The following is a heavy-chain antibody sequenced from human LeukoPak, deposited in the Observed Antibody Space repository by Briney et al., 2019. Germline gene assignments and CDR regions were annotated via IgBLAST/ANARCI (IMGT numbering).Heavy chain of an antibody. CDR3: ARLFGGVTTFDY. CDR1: GFIFEDFW. CDR2: MKGDGRHI. V-gene: IGHV3-7*01. Sequence: PGGSLRLSCAASGFIFEDFWMSWLRQAPGRGLQWVASMKGDGRHIYYVDSVKGRFIISRDNAGHLLYLHMSSLRPEDTAVYYCARLFGGVTTFDYWGQGALVTVSS. D-gene: IGHD3-3*01. J-gene: IGHJ4*01.